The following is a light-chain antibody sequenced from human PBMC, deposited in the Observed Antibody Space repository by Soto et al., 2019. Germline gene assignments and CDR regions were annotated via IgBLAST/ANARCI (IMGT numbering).Light chain of an antibody. CDR3: QQFGSSPGCT. Sequence: EIVLTQSPGTLSLSPGERATLSCRASQSINNRYLARYQQKPGQAPRLLISAASSTATGIPDRFSGSGSGTAFTLNISRLEPEDFAVYYCQQFGSSPGCTFGHGTKVDIK. CDR2: AAS. V-gene: IGKV3-20*01. J-gene: IGKJ3*01. CDR1: QSINNRY.